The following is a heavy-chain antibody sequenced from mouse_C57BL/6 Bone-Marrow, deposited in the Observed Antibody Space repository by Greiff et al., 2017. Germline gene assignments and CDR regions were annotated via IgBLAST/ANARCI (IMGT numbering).Heavy chain of an antibody. CDR1: GYTFTDHT. V-gene: IGHV1-78*01. CDR3: ARGAPLLLGYFDD. CDR2: IYPRDGST. Sequence: VQLQQSDAELVKPGASVKISCKASGYTFTDHTIHWMKQRPEQGLEWIGYIYPRDGSTKYNEKFKGKATLTADKSSNTAYLQLNSLTSEDSAVYCGARGAPLLLGYFDDWGQGTTLTVSS. J-gene: IGHJ2*01. D-gene: IGHD1-1*01.